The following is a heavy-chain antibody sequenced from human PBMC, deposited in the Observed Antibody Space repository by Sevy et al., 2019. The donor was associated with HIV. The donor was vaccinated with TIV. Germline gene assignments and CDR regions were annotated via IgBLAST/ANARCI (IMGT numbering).Heavy chain of an antibody. CDR2: ISDDSRYI. J-gene: IGHJ4*02. D-gene: IGHD3-3*01. Sequence: GGSLRLSCAASGFTFSIYSMTWVRQAPGKGLEWVSSISDDSRYIYYSDSVKGRFTISRANAKSSLYLQMNSLRVEDTAIYYCARDFTIFGVVSGIDYWGQGNLVTVSS. CDR1: GFTFSIYS. V-gene: IGHV3-21*01. CDR3: ARDFTIFGVVSGIDY.